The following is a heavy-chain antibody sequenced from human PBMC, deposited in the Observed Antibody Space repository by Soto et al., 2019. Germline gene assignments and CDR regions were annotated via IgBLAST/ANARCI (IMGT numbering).Heavy chain of an antibody. D-gene: IGHD3-3*01. CDR3: ARGKTPLTYDFWSGYYENWFDP. CDR2: ISAYNGNT. Sequence: EASVKVSCKASGYTFTNYGVTWVRQAPGQGLEWMGWISAYNGNTNYAQKLQGRVTMTTDTSTSTAYMELRSLRSDDTAVYYCARGKTPLTYDFWSGYYENWFDPWGQGTLVTVSS. CDR1: GYTFTNYG. V-gene: IGHV1-18*01. J-gene: IGHJ5*02.